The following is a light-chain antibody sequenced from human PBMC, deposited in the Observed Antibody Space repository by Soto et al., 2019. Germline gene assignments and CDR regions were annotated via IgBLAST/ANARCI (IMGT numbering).Light chain of an antibody. V-gene: IGKV1-9*01. J-gene: IGKJ1*01. CDR1: QDIDNY. Sequence: DIQMTQSPSSLSASVGDRVTITCQASQDIDNYLNWYQQKPGKAPKLLIFAASSLQSGVPSRFSGSGSGTEFTLTITSLQPEDFATYCCQQFHSYPRTFGQGTKVEIK. CDR2: AAS. CDR3: QQFHSYPRT.